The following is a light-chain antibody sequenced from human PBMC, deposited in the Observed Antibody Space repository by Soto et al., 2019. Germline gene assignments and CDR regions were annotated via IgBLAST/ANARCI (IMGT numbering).Light chain of an antibody. CDR3: QCYDSSLGV. Sequence: QSVLTQPPSVSGAPGQRVTISCTGSSSNIGAGYDVHWYQQLPGTAPKLLIYGNSNRPSGVPDRFSGSKSGTSASLAITGLQAEDEADYYCQCYDSSLGVFGGGTQLTVL. J-gene: IGLJ2*01. V-gene: IGLV1-40*01. CDR1: SSNIGAGYD. CDR2: GNS.